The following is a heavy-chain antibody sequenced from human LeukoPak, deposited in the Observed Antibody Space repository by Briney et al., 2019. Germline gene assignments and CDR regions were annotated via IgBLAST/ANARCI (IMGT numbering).Heavy chain of an antibody. V-gene: IGHV3-73*01. CDR3: TRRAPNGVKEGFDY. Sequence: GGSVRLSCAASGFTFSGSAMHWVRQASGKGLEWVGRIRSKANSYATAYAASVKGRFTISRDDSKNTAYLQMNSLKTEDTAVYYCTRRAPNGVKEGFDYWGQGTLVTVSS. CDR2: IRSKANSYAT. CDR1: GFTFSGSA. J-gene: IGHJ4*02. D-gene: IGHD4-23*01.